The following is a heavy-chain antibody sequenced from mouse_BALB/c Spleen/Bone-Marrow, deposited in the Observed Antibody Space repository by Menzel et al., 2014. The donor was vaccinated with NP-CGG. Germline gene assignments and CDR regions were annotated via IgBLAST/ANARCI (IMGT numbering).Heavy chain of an antibody. J-gene: IGHJ3*01. CDR3: ARNGNYGAWFAY. D-gene: IGHD2-1*01. V-gene: IGHV14-3*02. Sequence: EVQLQHSGAELVKPGASVKLSCTASGFNIKDTYMHWVKQRPEQGLEWTGRIDPANGNTKYDPKFQGKATITADTSSNTAYLQLSSLTSEDTAVYYCARNGNYGAWFAYWGQGTLVTVSA. CDR1: GFNIKDTY. CDR2: IDPANGNT.